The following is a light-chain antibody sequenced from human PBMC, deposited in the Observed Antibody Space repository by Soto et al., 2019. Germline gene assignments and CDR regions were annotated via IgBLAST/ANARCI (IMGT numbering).Light chain of an antibody. Sequence: QPVLTQPPSASGTPGQKVTISCSGSSSNIGKSFVYWYRQLPGTAPKLLIYKDNQRPSGVPDRFSGSKSGTSASLAISGLRSEDDADYYCASWDDSLSAWLFGGGTKLTVL. CDR1: SSNIGKSF. CDR2: KDN. V-gene: IGLV1-47*01. CDR3: ASWDDSLSAWL. J-gene: IGLJ3*02.